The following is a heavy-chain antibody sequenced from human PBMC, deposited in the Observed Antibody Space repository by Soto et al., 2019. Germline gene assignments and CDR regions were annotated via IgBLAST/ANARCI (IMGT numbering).Heavy chain of an antibody. V-gene: IGHV1-18*01. CDR3: ARDRSPMTTVTTGDY. CDR1: GYTFTNYG. CDR2: ISIYSGNT. J-gene: IGHJ4*02. Sequence: QVQLVQSGGEVKKPGASVKVSCKASGYTFTNYGISWVRQAPGQGLEWMGWISIYSGNTKYAQKFQERAPMTTDTSTSTAYRELRSLRSDDTAVYYCARDRSPMTTVTTGDYWGQGTLVTVSS. D-gene: IGHD4-17*01.